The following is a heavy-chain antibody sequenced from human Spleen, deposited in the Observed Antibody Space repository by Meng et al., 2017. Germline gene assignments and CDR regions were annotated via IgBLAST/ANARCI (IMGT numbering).Heavy chain of an antibody. J-gene: IGHJ4*02. V-gene: IGHV4-59*12. D-gene: IGHD3-10*01. CDR2: IPHRGRA. CDR3: LRGSGGSV. CDR1: GGSISSYY. Sequence: QVQLQESGPGLVKPSQTLSLTCTVSGGSISSYYWSWIRQPPGKGLEWVGEIPHRGRADYNPSLKSRVSMSIDISKNQFSLRLTSVTAADTAVYYCLRGSGGSVWGQGTLVTVSS.